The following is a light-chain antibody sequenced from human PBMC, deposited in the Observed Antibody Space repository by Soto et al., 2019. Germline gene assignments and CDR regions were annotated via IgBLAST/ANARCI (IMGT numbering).Light chain of an antibody. CDR1: SSDVGGHNY. Sequence: QSMLTEPATGSGSPGHSITISCTGTSSDVGGHNYVSWYQHHADKAPKLMIYEVSNRPSGVSNRFSGSKSGNTASLTIYGLQAEDEADYYCSSFSSSSPLSVFGTGTKATVL. CDR3: SSFSSSSPLSV. CDR2: EVS. V-gene: IGLV2-14*01. J-gene: IGLJ1*01.